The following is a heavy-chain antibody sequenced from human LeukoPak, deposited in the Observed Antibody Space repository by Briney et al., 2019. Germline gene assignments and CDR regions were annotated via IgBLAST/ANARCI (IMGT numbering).Heavy chain of an antibody. D-gene: IGHD6-19*01. CDR1: GGSISSYY. V-gene: IGHV4-59*08. CDR2: IYYSGST. Sequence: SETLSLTCTVSGGSISSYYWSWIRQPPGKGLEWIGYIYYSGSTNYNPSLKSRVTISVDTSKNQFSLKLSSVTAADTAVYYCARGESLVRSGWYWLALYYYGMDVWGQGTTVTVSS. CDR3: ARGESLVRSGWYWLALYYYGMDV. J-gene: IGHJ6*02.